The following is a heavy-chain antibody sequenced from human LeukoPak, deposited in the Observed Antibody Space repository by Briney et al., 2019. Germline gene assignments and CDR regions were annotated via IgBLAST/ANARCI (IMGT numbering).Heavy chain of an antibody. CDR1: GFTFSDYY. Sequence: GGSLRLSCAASGFTFSDYYMSWIRQAPGKGLEWVSYTSTSGSTIYYADSVKGRFTISRDNAKNSLYLQMNSLRAEDTAVYYCARAGRGVVPAAPFDYWGQGTLVTVSS. D-gene: IGHD2-2*01. CDR3: ARAGRGVVPAAPFDY. V-gene: IGHV3-11*04. CDR2: TSTSGSTI. J-gene: IGHJ4*02.